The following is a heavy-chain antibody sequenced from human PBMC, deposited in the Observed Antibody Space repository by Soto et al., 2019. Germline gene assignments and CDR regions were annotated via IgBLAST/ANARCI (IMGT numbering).Heavy chain of an antibody. Sequence: GGSLRLSCAASGFTFSSYAMHWVRQAPGKGLEWVAVISYDGSNKYYADSVKGRFTISRDNSKNTLYLQMNSLRAEDTAVYYCASFTYDFWSEGPWGQGTLVTVSS. CDR1: GFTFSSYA. D-gene: IGHD3-3*01. CDR3: ASFTYDFWSEGP. V-gene: IGHV3-30-3*01. J-gene: IGHJ5*02. CDR2: ISYDGSNK.